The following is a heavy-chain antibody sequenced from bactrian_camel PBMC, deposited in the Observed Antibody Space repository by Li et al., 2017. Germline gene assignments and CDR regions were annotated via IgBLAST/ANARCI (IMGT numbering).Heavy chain of an antibody. CDR1: ELTDMM. CDR2: IDSDGTT. J-gene: IGHJ4*01. Sequence: VQLVESGGGSVQVGGSLKLSCAASELTDMMAWFRQAPGKQREGVAAIDSDGTTSYGTSVKGRFTISKDNAANTVWLQMNGLKPEDTAMYYCAADGGITGCEGGDWYRINHYWGQGAQVTV. D-gene: IGHD3*01. CDR3: AADGGITGCEGGDWYRINHY. V-gene: IGHV3S53*01.